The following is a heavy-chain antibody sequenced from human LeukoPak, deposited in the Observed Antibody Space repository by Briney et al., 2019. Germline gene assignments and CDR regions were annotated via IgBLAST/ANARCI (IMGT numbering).Heavy chain of an antibody. V-gene: IGHV3-11*04. J-gene: IGHJ4*02. CDR2: IGPTGSKT. CDR3: ARTVGSWELDY. Sequence: PGGSLRLSCAASGFSFSDQYMSWIRQVPGKGLEWIAYIGPTGSKTSYVESVKGRFFISRDNAEKSLYLQMNSLRAEDTAVYYCARTVGSWELDYWGQGTLVTVSS. CDR1: GFSFSDQY. D-gene: IGHD1-26*01.